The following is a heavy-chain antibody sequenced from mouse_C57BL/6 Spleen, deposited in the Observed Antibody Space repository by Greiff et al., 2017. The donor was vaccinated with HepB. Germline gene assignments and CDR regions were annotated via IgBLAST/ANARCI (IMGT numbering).Heavy chain of an antibody. Sequence: EVQGVESGGGLVKPGGSLKLSCAASGFTFSDYGMHWVRQAPEKGLEWVAYISSGSSTIYYADTVKGRFTISRDNAKNTLFLQMTSLRSEDTAMYYCARGETNWDVWYFDVWGTGTTVTVSS. V-gene: IGHV5-17*01. D-gene: IGHD4-1*01. CDR2: ISSGSSTI. CDR3: ARGETNWDVWYFDV. J-gene: IGHJ1*03. CDR1: GFTFSDYG.